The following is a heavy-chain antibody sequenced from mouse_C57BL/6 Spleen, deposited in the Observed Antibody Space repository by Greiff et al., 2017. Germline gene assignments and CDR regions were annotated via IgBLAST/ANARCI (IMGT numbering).Heavy chain of an antibody. V-gene: IGHV1-72*01. D-gene: IGHD2-4*01. CDR3: ARGSYYEYPYAMDD. Sequence: QVQLQQPGAELVKPGASVKLSCKASGYTFTSYWMHWVKQRPGRGLEWIGRIYPNSGGTKYNEKFKSKATLTVDKPSSTAYMQLSSLTSEDSSVYYCARGSYYEYPYAMDDWGQGTTVTVSS. J-gene: IGHJ4*01. CDR1: GYTFTSYW. CDR2: IYPNSGGT.